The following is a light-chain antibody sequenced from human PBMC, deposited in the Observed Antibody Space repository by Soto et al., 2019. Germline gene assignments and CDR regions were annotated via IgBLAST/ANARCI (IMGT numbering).Light chain of an antibody. V-gene: IGKV4-1*01. J-gene: IGKJ4*01. CDR3: QQYYNTPLT. CDR2: WAS. CDR1: QSVLYSSNNENY. Sequence: DIVMTQSPDSLAVSLGERATINCKSSQSVLYSSNNENYLAWYQQKPGQPPKLLIYWASTRESGVPDRFSGSGSGTDFTLTISSLQAADVAVYYCQQYYNTPLTFGGGTKVDIK.